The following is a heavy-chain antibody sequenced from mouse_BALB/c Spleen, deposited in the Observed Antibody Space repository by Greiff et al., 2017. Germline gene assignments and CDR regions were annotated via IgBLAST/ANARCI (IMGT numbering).Heavy chain of an antibody. D-gene: IGHD2-14*01. CDR2: IWSDGST. V-gene: IGHV2-6-2*01. CDR3: ARQDRYDAWFAY. CDR1: GFSLTSYG. J-gene: IGHJ3*01. Sequence: VQLQQSGPDLVAPSQSLSITCTVSGFSLTSYGVHWVRQPPGKGLEWLVVIWSDGSTTYNSALKSRLSISKDNSKNQVFLKMNRLQTDDTAMYYGARQDRYDAWFAYWGQGTLVTVSA.